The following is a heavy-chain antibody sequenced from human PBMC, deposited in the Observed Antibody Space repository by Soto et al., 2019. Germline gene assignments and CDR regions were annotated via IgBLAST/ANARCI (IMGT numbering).Heavy chain of an antibody. CDR1: GGSISSGGYS. CDR2: IYHSGST. D-gene: IGHD2-15*01. Sequence: SETLSLTCAVSGGSISSGGYSWSWIRQPPGKGLEWIGYIYHSGSTYYNPSLKSRVTISVDTSKNQFSLKLSSVTAADTAVYYCARHLVVAGMDGWGQGTTVTVSS. V-gene: IGHV4-30-2*01. J-gene: IGHJ6*02. CDR3: ARHLVVAGMDG.